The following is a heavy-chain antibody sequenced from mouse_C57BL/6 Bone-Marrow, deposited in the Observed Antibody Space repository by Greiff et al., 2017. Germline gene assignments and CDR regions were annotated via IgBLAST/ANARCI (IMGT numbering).Heavy chain of an antibody. CDR3: AKFYGRHYCDY. D-gene: IGHD1-1*01. V-gene: IGHV1-82*01. CDR1: GYAFSSSW. J-gene: IGHJ2*01. CDR2: LYPGDGAT. Sequence: QVQLQQSGPELVKPGASVKISCKASGYAFSSSWMNWVKQRPGKGLEWIGRLYPGDGATNYNGKFKGKATLTADKSSSTAYMQLSSLTSEDSAVYFCAKFYGRHYCDYWGQGTTLTVSS.